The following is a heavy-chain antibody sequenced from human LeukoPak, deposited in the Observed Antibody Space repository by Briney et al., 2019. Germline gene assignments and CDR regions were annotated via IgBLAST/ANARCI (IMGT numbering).Heavy chain of an antibody. CDR1: GGSISSYY. CDR3: ARAWYGGNSFDY. Sequence: PSETLSLTCTVSGGSISSYYWSWIRQPPGKGLEWIGEINHSGSTNYNPSLKSRVTISVDTSKNQFSLKLSSVTAADTAVYYCARAWYGGNSFDYWGQGTLVTVSS. D-gene: IGHD4-23*01. CDR2: INHSGST. J-gene: IGHJ4*02. V-gene: IGHV4-34*01.